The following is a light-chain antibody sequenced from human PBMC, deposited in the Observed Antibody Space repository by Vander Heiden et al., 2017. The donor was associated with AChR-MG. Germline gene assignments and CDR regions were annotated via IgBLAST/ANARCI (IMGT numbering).Light chain of an antibody. CDR3: AAWDDSLNGPV. Sequence: QSVLTQPPSASGTPGQRVTISCSGSSSNIGSNTVNWYQQLPGTAPKRLIYSNNTRPSGVPDRFSGSKSGTSASLAISGLQSEDEADYYCAAWDDSLNGPVFGGGTKLTVL. V-gene: IGLV1-44*01. CDR1: SSNIGSNT. CDR2: SNN. J-gene: IGLJ3*02.